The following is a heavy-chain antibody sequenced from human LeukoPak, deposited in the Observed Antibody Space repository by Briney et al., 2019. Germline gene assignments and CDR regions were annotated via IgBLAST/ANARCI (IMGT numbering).Heavy chain of an antibody. D-gene: IGHD6-19*01. V-gene: IGHV3-30-3*01. CDR3: ARDRVAVAGTVIDY. Sequence: GGSLRLSCAASGFTFSSYAMHWVRQAPGKGLEWVAVISYDGSNKYYADSVKGRFTISRDNSKNTLYLQMNSLRAEDTAVYYCARDRVAVAGTVIDYWGQGTLVTVSS. CDR2: ISYDGSNK. CDR1: GFTFSSYA. J-gene: IGHJ4*02.